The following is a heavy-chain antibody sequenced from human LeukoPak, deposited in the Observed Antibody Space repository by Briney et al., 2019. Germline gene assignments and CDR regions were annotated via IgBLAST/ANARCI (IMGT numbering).Heavy chain of an antibody. CDR3: ARMITIFGVVTFDY. J-gene: IGHJ4*02. V-gene: IGHV3-21*01. Sequence: GGSLRLSCAASGFTFSSYSMNWVRQAPGKGLEWVSSISSSSSYIYYADSVKGRFTISRDNAKNSLYLQMNSLRAEDTAVYYCARMITIFGVVTFDYWGQGTLVTVSS. CDR2: ISSSSSYI. D-gene: IGHD3-3*01. CDR1: GFTFSSYS.